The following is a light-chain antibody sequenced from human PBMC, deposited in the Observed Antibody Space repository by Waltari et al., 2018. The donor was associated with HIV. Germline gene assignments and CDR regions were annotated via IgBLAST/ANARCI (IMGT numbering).Light chain of an antibody. V-gene: IGLV1-51*02. CDR3: GTWDSSLSAGV. Sequence: QSVLTQPPSVSAAPGQKVTISCSGSTSTIGNGYVSWYQQLPGTAPKLLIFENNKRPSGICDRFSGSKSGTSATLGITGLQTGDEADYYCGTWDSSLSAGVFGGGTKLTVL. CDR1: TSTIGNGY. J-gene: IGLJ2*01. CDR2: ENN.